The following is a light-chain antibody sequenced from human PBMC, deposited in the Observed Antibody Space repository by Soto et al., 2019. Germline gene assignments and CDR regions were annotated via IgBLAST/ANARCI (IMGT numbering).Light chain of an antibody. Sequence: DSQMTQTPSTLTASIGPRVTITCPASHTISSWSAWYQQKPGKAPKLLIVDATSLESGDTSRFSGSGSGTEITLTINDPQAEDSSTYYCQQDQAYWTFGQGTKVEIK. V-gene: IGKV1-5*03. CDR2: DAT. J-gene: IGKJ1*01. CDR1: HTISSW. CDR3: QQDQAYWT.